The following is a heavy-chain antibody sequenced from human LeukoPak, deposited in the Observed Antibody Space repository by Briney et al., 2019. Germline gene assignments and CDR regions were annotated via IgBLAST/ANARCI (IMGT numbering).Heavy chain of an antibody. CDR1: GFTFDDYA. CDR2: ISWNSGSI. D-gene: IGHD1-26*01. Sequence: GGSLRLSCAASGFTFDDYAMHWVRQAPGKGLEWVSGISWNSGSIGYADSVKGRFTISRDNSKNTLYLQINSLRAEDTAVYYCARDNKGSGSSYWYFDLWGRGTLVTVSS. J-gene: IGHJ2*01. V-gene: IGHV3-9*01. CDR3: ARDNKGSGSSYWYFDL.